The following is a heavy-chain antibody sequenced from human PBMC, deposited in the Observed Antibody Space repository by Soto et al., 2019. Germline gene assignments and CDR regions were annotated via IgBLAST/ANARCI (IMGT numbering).Heavy chain of an antibody. D-gene: IGHD3-22*01. Sequence: ASVKVSCKASGGTFSSYAVSWVRQAPGQGLEWMGGIIPIFGTANYAQKFQGRVTITADESTSTAYMELSSLRSEDTAVYYCARGGNYYDSSGYYWGAFDIWGQGTMVTV. CDR1: GGTFSSYA. CDR3: ARGGNYYDSSGYYWGAFDI. V-gene: IGHV1-69*13. CDR2: IIPIFGTA. J-gene: IGHJ3*02.